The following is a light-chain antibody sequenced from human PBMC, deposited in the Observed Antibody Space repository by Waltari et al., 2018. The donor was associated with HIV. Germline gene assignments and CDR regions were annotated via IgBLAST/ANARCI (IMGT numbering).Light chain of an antibody. Sequence: EIVLSQSPASLSLSPGERAPLSCRASQSINNYLPWYQQKPGQAPRLLIYDASTRVTGIPARFRGSGSGTDFTLTISSLDPGDFAIYYCQHRGDWYTFGQGTKLEI. V-gene: IGKV3-11*01. CDR2: DAS. CDR1: QSINNY. J-gene: IGKJ2*01. CDR3: QHRGDWYT.